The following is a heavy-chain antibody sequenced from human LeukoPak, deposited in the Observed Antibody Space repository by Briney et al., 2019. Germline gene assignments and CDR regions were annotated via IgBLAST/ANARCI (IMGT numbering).Heavy chain of an antibody. Sequence: PGGSLRLSCAASGFTFSSYSMNWVRQAPGKGLEWVSYISSSGSTIYYADSVKGRFTISRDNANNSLYLQMNSLRAEDTAVYYCARDPYSGSYGNYYYYFMDVWGKGTTVTISS. CDR3: ARDPYSGSYGNYYYYFMDV. CDR1: GFTFSSYS. CDR2: ISSSGSTI. D-gene: IGHD1-26*01. V-gene: IGHV3-48*04. J-gene: IGHJ6*03.